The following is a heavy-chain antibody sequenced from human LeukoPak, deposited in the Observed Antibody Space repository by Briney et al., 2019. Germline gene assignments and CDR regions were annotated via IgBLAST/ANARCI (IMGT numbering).Heavy chain of an antibody. Sequence: ASVTVSCKAAGYSFTTFHMNWVRQAPGQGPEWMGWVNPDNGNTGFAQKFQGRVTITQNSSVTTVYMELSSLTSEDTAVYYCARRGLVAGIYDLVYGFDLWGQGTMVTVSS. J-gene: IGHJ3*01. D-gene: IGHD3/OR15-3a*01. CDR3: ARRGLVAGIYDLVYGFDL. V-gene: IGHV1-8*03. CDR1: GYSFTTFH. CDR2: VNPDNGNT.